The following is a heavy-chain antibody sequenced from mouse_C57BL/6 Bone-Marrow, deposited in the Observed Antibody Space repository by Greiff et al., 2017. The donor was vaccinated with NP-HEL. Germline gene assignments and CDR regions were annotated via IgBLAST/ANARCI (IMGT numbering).Heavy chain of an antibody. Sequence: VQLQQSGAELVRPGASVKLSCTASGFNIKDDYMHWVKQRPEQGLEWIGWIDPENGDTEYASKFQGKATITADTSSNTAYLQLSSLTSEDTAVYYCTTRVLWLRHAMDYWGQGTSVTVSS. D-gene: IGHD2-2*01. V-gene: IGHV14-4*01. CDR1: GFNIKDDY. J-gene: IGHJ4*01. CDR2: IDPENGDT. CDR3: TTRVLWLRHAMDY.